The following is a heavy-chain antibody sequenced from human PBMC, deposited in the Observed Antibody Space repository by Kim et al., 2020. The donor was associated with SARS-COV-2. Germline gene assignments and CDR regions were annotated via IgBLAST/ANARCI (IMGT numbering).Heavy chain of an antibody. D-gene: IGHD3-10*01. J-gene: IGHJ6*02. Sequence: GGSLRLSCAASGFTVSSKYMSWVRQAPGKGLEWVSVIYSGGSTYYADSVKGRFTISRDKSKNTLYLQMNSLRAEDTAVYYCARDVGDSSFYYLYGMDVWGQGTTVTVSS. CDR2: IYSGGST. CDR1: GFTVSSKY. V-gene: IGHV3-53*01. CDR3: ARDVGDSSFYYLYGMDV.